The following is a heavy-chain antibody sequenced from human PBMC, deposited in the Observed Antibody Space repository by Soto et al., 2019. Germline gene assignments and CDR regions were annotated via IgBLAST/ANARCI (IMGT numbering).Heavy chain of an antibody. CDR2: IIPILNIA. V-gene: IGHV1-69*02. CDR3: SRTMAATDPLYWFDP. D-gene: IGHD2-21*02. CDR1: GGTFSSYP. J-gene: IGHJ5*02. Sequence: QVQLVQSGAEVKKPGSSVKVSCKASGGTFSSYPISWVRQAPGQGLEWMGRIIPILNIANYAQKFQGRVTLTADKSTHTAYMELSSLRSEDTAVYYCSRTMAATDPLYWFDPWGQGTLVTVSS.